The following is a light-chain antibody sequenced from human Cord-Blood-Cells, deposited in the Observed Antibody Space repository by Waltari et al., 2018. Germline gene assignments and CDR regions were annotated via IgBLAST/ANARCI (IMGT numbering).Light chain of an antibody. CDR1: QSISSW. V-gene: IGKV1-5*01. Sequence: DIQMPQSPSTLSASVGASVTLTCRASQSISSWLAWYQQKPGKAPKLLIYDASSLESGVPSRFSGSGSGTEFTLTISSLQPDDFATYYCQQYNSYSWTFGQGTKVEIK. CDR3: QQYNSYSWT. J-gene: IGKJ1*01. CDR2: DAS.